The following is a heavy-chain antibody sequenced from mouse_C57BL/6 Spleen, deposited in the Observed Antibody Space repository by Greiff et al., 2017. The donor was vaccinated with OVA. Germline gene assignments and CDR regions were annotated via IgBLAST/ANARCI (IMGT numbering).Heavy chain of an antibody. V-gene: IGHV2-2*01. J-gene: IGHJ3*01. CDR2: IWSGGST. CDR3: ARREDDYEVWFAY. D-gene: IGHD2-4*01. Sequence: QVHVKQSGPGLVQPSQSLSITCTVSGFSLTSYGVHWVRQSPGKGLEWLGVIWSGGSTDYNAAFISRLSISKDNSKSQVFFKMNSLQADDTAIYYCARREDDYEVWFAYWGQGTLVTVSA. CDR1: GFSLTSYG.